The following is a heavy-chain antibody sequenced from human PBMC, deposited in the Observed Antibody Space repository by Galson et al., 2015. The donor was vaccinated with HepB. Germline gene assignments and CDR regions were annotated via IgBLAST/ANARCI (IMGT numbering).Heavy chain of an antibody. Sequence: SVKVSCKVSGGTFTSYGISWVRQAPGQGLEWMGWISAYNGNTNYAQKLQGRVTMTTDTSTSTAYMELRSLRSDDTAVYYCARPRYYDFWSGPNDAFDIWGQGTMVTVSS. J-gene: IGHJ3*02. CDR3: ARPRYYDFWSGPNDAFDI. D-gene: IGHD3-3*01. CDR1: GGTFTSYG. CDR2: ISAYNGNT. V-gene: IGHV1-18*04.